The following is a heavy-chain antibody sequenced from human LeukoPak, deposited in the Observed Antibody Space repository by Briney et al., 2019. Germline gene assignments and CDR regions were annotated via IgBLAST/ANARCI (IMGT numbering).Heavy chain of an antibody. V-gene: IGHV3-23*01. D-gene: IGHD3-22*01. CDR2: ISTSGRT. CDR3: ARDLDSSGYYHVVDS. J-gene: IGHJ4*02. CDR1: GFTFSSYA. Sequence: GGSLRLSCADSGFTFSSYAMSWVRQAPGKGLVWVSLISTSGRTHYADSVQGRFTISRDNSKNTLSLHMNSLRAEDTAVYYCARDLDSSGYYHVVDSWGQGALVTVSS.